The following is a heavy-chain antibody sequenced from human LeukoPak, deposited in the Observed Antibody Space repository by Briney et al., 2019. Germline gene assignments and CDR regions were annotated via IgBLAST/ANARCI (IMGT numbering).Heavy chain of an antibody. D-gene: IGHD6-19*01. Sequence: GGSLRLSCAASGFTFSSYAMSWVRQAPGKGLEWVSAISGSGGSTYYADSVKGRFTISRDNSKNTLYLQMNSLRAEDTAVYYCAKSTSWAVAGTIHEAFDIWGQGTMVTVSS. V-gene: IGHV3-23*01. CDR2: ISGSGGST. CDR1: GFTFSSYA. CDR3: AKSTSWAVAGTIHEAFDI. J-gene: IGHJ3*02.